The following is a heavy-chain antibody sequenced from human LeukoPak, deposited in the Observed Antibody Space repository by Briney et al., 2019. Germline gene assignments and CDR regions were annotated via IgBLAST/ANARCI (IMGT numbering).Heavy chain of an antibody. J-gene: IGHJ4*02. V-gene: IGHV3-30*03. CDR3: ARGSGWCDY. D-gene: IGHD6-19*01. Sequence: GGSLRLSCAASGFSFSRYGMHWVRQAPGKGLEWVAVISYDGSNKYYADSVKGRFTISRDSSKNTLYLQMNSLRAEDTAVYYCARGSGWCDYWGQGTLVAVSS. CDR1: GFSFSRYG. CDR2: ISYDGSNK.